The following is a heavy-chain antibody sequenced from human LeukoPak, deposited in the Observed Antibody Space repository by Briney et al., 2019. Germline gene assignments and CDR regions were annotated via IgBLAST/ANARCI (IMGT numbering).Heavy chain of an antibody. V-gene: IGHV1-18*01. CDR3: ARVQKRYCSSTSCYADPHAHYMDV. CDR2: ISAYNGNT. CDR1: GYTFTSYG. J-gene: IGHJ6*03. Sequence: GASVKVSCKSSGYTFTSYGISWVRQAPGQGLEWMGWISAYNGNTNYAQKLQGRVTMTTDTPTSTAYMELRSLRSDDTAVYYCARVQKRYCSSTSCYADPHAHYMDVWGKGTTVTVSS. D-gene: IGHD2-2*01.